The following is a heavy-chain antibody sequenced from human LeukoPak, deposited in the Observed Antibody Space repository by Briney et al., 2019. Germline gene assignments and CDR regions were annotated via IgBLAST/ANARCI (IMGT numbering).Heavy chain of an antibody. Sequence: SETLSLTCTVSGGSISSYYWSWIRQPPGKGLEWIGYIYYSGSTKYNSSLKSRVTISVDTSKNQFSLRLSSVTAADTAVYYCARLADWAFDIWGQGTMVTVSS. CDR3: ARLADWAFDI. CDR1: GGSISSYY. V-gene: IGHV4-59*01. CDR2: IYYSGST. D-gene: IGHD3-3*02. J-gene: IGHJ3*02.